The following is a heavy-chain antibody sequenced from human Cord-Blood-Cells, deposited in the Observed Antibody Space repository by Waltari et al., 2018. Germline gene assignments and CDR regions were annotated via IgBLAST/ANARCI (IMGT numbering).Heavy chain of an antibody. V-gene: IGHV4-34*01. CDR1: GGSFSGYY. J-gene: IGHJ4*02. CDR2: INHSGST. Sequence: QVQLQQWGAGLLKPSETLSLTCAFYGGSFSGYYWSWIRQPTGKGLGWSGEINHSGSTNDNPSLKRRFTISVDTSKNQFSLKRSSVTAADTAVYYCARIRIAAAGDYWGQGTLVTVSS. D-gene: IGHD6-13*01. CDR3: ARIRIAAAGDY.